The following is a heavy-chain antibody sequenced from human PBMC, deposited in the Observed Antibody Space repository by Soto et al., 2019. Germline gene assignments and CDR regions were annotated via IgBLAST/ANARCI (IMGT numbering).Heavy chain of an antibody. CDR2: IYYSGST. CDR1: GGSISSGDYY. Sequence: PSETLSLTCTVSGGSISSGDYYWSWIRQPPGKGLEWIGYIYYSGSTYYNPSLKSRATISVDTSKNQFSLKLSSVTAADTAVYYCAREISYYYDSSGYTGIDYWGQGTLVTVSS. D-gene: IGHD3-22*01. J-gene: IGHJ4*02. CDR3: AREISYYYDSSGYTGIDY. V-gene: IGHV4-30-4*01.